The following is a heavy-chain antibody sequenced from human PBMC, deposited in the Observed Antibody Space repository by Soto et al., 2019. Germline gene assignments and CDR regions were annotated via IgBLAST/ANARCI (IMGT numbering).Heavy chain of an antibody. J-gene: IGHJ4*02. CDR2: MSYDGSEK. CDR3: AIVRVKDSSLDY. Sequence: QVQLVESGGGVVQPGRSLRLSCVGSGFTFSNNGMHWVRQAPGKGLEWVAFMSYDGSEKFYGDSVKGRFTISRDNSERMPYLHTSSLRGDDTTVYYCAIVRVKDSSLDYWGQGTLVTVSS. V-gene: IGHV3-30*03. D-gene: IGHD3-10*02. CDR1: GFTFSNNG.